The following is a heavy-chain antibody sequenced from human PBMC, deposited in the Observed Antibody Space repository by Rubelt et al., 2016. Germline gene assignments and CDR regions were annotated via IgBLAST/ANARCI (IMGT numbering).Heavy chain of an antibody. Sequence: GGLVKPGGSLRLSCAASGFTFSNAWMSWVRQAPGKGLEWVGRIKSKTDGGTTDYAAPVKGRFTISRDDSKNTLYLQMNSLKTEDTAVYYCTTTPPIVVRGVTGSDYWGQGTLVTVSS. V-gene: IGHV3-15*01. CDR1: GFTFSNAW. CDR3: TTTPPIVVRGVTGSDY. J-gene: IGHJ4*02. D-gene: IGHD3-10*01. CDR2: IKSKTDGGTT.